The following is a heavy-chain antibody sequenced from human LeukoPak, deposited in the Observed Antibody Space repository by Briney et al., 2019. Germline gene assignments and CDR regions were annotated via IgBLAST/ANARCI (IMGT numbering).Heavy chain of an antibody. CDR1: GYTLTELS. Sequence: ASVKVSCKVSGYTLTELSMHWVRQAPGKGLEWMGGFDLEDGETIYAQKFQGRVTMTEDTSTDTAYMELRSLRSDDTAVYYCARDPFTIFGVVINWFDPWGQGTLVTVSS. D-gene: IGHD3-3*01. CDR3: ARDPFTIFGVVINWFDP. J-gene: IGHJ5*02. V-gene: IGHV1-24*01. CDR2: FDLEDGET.